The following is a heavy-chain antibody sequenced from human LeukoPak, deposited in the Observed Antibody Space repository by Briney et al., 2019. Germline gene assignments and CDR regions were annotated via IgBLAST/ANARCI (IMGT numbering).Heavy chain of an antibody. V-gene: IGHV4-59*06. D-gene: IGHD2-8*01. CDR1: GGSISSYY. CDR3: ARRYCTNGVCGFDP. Sequence: SETLSLTCTVSGGSISSYYWSWIRQHPGKGLDWIGYIYYSGSTYYNPSLKSRLTISVDRSKNQFSLKLSSVTAADTAVYYCARRYCTNGVCGFDPWGQGTLVTVSS. CDR2: IYYSGST. J-gene: IGHJ5*02.